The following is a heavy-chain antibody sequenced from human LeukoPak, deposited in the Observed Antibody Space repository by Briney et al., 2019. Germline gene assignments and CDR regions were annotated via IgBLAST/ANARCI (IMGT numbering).Heavy chain of an antibody. D-gene: IGHD6-19*01. V-gene: IGHV1-2*02. CDR3: ARESRGGWPYYYYYGMDV. J-gene: IGHJ6*02. Sequence: ASVKVSCKASGYTFTGYYMHWVRQAPGQGLEWMGWINPNSGGTNYAQKFQGRVTMTRDTSISTAYMELSRLRSDDTAVYYCARESRGGWPYYYYYGMDVWGQGTTVTVSS. CDR2: INPNSGGT. CDR1: GYTFTGYY.